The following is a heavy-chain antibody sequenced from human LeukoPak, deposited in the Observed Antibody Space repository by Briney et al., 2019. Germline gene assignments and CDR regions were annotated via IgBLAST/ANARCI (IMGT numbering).Heavy chain of an antibody. D-gene: IGHD6-19*01. CDR3: AITRQWLGHYYFDY. CDR2: IYSGGST. J-gene: IGHJ4*02. Sequence: GGSLRLSCAASGFTVSSNYMSWVRQAPGKGLESVSVIYSGGSTYYADSVKGRFTISRDNSKDTLYLQMNTLRAEDTAVYYCAITRQWLGHYYFDYWGQGTLVTVSS. V-gene: IGHV3-53*01. CDR1: GFTVSSNY.